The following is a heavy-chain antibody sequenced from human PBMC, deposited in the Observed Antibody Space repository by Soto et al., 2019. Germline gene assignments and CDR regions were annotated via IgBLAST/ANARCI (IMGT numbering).Heavy chain of an antibody. Sequence: PSETLSLTCTVSGGSISSSSYFWGWIRQPPGKGLEWIGSFYYSGGTYYNPSLKSRVTISVDTSKNQFSLKLSSVTAADTAVYYCARKMPTMIVVVIQNWFDPWGQGTLVTVSS. CDR1: GGSISSSSYF. D-gene: IGHD3-22*01. V-gene: IGHV4-39*01. CDR2: FYYSGGT. J-gene: IGHJ5*02. CDR3: ARKMPTMIVVVIQNWFDP.